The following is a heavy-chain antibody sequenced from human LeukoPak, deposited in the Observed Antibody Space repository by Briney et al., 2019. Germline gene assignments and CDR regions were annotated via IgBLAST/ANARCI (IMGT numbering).Heavy chain of an antibody. J-gene: IGHJ4*02. D-gene: IGHD3-9*01. Sequence: SETLSLTCTVSGGSISSYYWSWIRQPPGKGLEWIGYIYYSGSTNYNPSLKSRVTISVDTSKNQFSLKLSSVTAADTAVYYCARGDRYSGWYFDYWGQGTLVTVSS. CDR3: ARGDRYSGWYFDY. CDR2: IYYSGST. V-gene: IGHV4-59*08. CDR1: GGSISSYY.